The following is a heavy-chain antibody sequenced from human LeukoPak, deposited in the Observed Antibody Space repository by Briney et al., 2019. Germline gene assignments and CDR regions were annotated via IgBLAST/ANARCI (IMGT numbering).Heavy chain of an antibody. CDR1: GYTFTGYY. D-gene: IGHD6-6*01. J-gene: IGHJ5*02. V-gene: IGHV1-2*02. Sequence: GASVKVSCKASGYTFTGYYMHWVRQAPAQGLEWMGWINPNSGGTNYAQRFQGRVTMTRDTSISTAYMELSRLRSDDTAVYYCARDKSSSSSWFDPWGQGTLVTVSS. CDR2: INPNSGGT. CDR3: ARDKSSSSSWFDP.